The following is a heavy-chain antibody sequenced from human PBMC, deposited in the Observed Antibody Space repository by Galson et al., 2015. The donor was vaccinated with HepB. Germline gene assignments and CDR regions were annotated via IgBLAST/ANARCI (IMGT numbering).Heavy chain of an antibody. CDR2: IYPGDSDA. D-gene: IGHD3-10*01. V-gene: IGHV5-51*01. CDR3: ARHVTGADSGPGTGFDY. J-gene: IGHJ4*02. Sequence: QSGAEVKKPGESLKISCQGSGYRFTNYWIGWVRQMPGKGLEYMAIIYPGDSDARYSPSFQGQVTISVDKSISTAYLQWSSLKASYTAVYYCARHVTGADSGPGTGFDYWGQGPLVTVSS. CDR1: GYRFTNYW.